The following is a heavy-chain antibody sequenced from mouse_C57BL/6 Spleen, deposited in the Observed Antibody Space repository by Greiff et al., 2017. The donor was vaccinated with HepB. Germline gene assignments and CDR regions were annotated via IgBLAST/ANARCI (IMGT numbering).Heavy chain of an antibody. J-gene: IGHJ2*01. CDR2: ISDGGSYT. CDR1: GFTFSSYA. CDR3: ARDGYYLRPYFDY. V-gene: IGHV5-4*01. D-gene: IGHD2-3*01. Sequence: VQVVESGGGLVKPGGSLKLSCAASGFTFSSYAMSWVRQTPEKRLEWVATISDGGSYTYYPDNVKGRFTISRDNAKNNLYLQMSHLKSEDTAMYYCARDGYYLRPYFDYWGQGTTLTVSS.